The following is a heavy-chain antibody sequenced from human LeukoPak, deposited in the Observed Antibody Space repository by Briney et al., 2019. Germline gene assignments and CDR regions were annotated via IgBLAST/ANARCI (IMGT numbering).Heavy chain of an antibody. V-gene: IGHV3-23*01. Sequence: EGSLRLSCAASGFTFSNYAMIWVRQTPGKGLEWVSSISGDGADLYSTDSVKGRFTISRDNSKNTLYLQMNSLRAEDTAVYYCAKQTGYYKDFDYWGQGTLVTASS. J-gene: IGHJ4*02. D-gene: IGHD3-9*01. CDR1: GFTFSNYA. CDR2: ISGDGADL. CDR3: AKQTGYYKDFDY.